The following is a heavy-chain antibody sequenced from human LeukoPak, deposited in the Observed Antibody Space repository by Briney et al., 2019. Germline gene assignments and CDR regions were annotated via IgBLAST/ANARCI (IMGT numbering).Heavy chain of an antibody. D-gene: IGHD1-26*01. CDR3: AKSEASGFDY. J-gene: IGHJ4*02. V-gene: IGHV3-23*01. CDR1: GFTISSYA. CDR2: ISGSGGST. Sequence: PSGSLTLSCAASGFTISSYAMSWVRQAPGKGLEWVSAISGSGGSTYYADPVKGRFTISRDNSKNTLYLQMNSLRAEDTAVYYCAKSEASGFDYWGQGTLVTVSS.